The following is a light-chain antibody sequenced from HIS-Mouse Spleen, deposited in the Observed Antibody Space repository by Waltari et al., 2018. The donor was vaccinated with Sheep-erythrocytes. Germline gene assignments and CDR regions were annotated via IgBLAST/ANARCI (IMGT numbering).Light chain of an antibody. Sequence: DVVMTQSPLSLPVTLGQPASISCRSSQSLVHSDGNTYLNWFQQRPGQSPRRLIYKVSNRDSGVPDRFSGSGSGTDFTLTISRLEPEDFAVYYCQQYGSSRQQTFTFGPGTKVDIK. CDR1: QSLVHSDGNTY. V-gene: IGKV2-30*02. J-gene: IGKJ3*01. CDR3: QQYGSSRQQTFT. CDR2: KVS.